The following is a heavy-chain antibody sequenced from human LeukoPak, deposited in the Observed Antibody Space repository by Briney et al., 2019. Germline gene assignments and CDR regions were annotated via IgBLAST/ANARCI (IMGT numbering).Heavy chain of an antibody. CDR2: ISGSGGST. CDR3: ARDGRWLQKGE. CDR1: GFTFSSYG. J-gene: IGHJ4*02. Sequence: GGSLRLSCAASGFTFSSYGMSWVRQAPGKGLEWVSAISGSGGSTYYADSVKGRFTISRDNSKNTLYPQMNSLRAEDTAVYYCARDGRWLQKGEWGQGTLVTVSS. V-gene: IGHV3-23*01. D-gene: IGHD5-24*01.